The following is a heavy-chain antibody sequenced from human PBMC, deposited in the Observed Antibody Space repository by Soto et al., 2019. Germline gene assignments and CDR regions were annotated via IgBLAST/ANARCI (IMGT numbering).Heavy chain of an antibody. D-gene: IGHD6-13*01. CDR3: ARAPYSSSSYYYYYYGMDV. Sequence: PSQTLSLTCAISGDSVSSNSAAWNWIRQSPSRGLEWLGRTYYRSKWYNDYAVSVKSRVTINPDTSNNQFSLQLNSVTPEDTAVYYCARAPYSSSSYYYYYYGMDVWCQATTVTVSS. J-gene: IGHJ6*02. CDR1: GDSVSSNSAA. V-gene: IGHV6-1*01. CDR2: TYYRSKWYN.